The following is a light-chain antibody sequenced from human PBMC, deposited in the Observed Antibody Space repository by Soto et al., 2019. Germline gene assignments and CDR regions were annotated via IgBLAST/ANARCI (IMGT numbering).Light chain of an antibody. Sequence: DIQMTQSPSTLSASVGDRVTITCRASQSISSWLAWYQQKPGKAPKLLIYDASSLESGVPSRFRGSGSGTEFTLTISSLQPDDLATYYCKQYNSYPATFGQGTKVEIK. CDR1: QSISSW. J-gene: IGKJ1*01. V-gene: IGKV1-5*01. CDR2: DAS. CDR3: KQYNSYPAT.